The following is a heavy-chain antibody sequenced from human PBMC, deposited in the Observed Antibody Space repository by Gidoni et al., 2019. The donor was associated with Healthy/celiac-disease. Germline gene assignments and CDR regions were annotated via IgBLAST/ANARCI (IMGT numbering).Heavy chain of an antibody. CDR3: ARDGGSFYYYGMDV. J-gene: IGHJ6*02. Sequence: EVQLLESGGGLVKPGGSLRLSCAASGLTCSSYSMTWDRQAPGKGLEWVSSISSSSSNIYYADAVKGRLTISRDNAKNSLYLQMNSLRAEDTAVYYCARDGGSFYYYGMDVWGQGTTVTVSS. D-gene: IGHD1-26*01. V-gene: IGHV3-21*01. CDR1: GLTCSSYS. CDR2: ISSSSSNI.